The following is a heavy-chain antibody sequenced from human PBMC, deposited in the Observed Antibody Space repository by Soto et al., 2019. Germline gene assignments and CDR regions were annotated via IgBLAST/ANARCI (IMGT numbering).Heavy chain of an antibody. CDR1: GFTFSSYA. V-gene: IGHV3-30-3*01. J-gene: IGHJ4*02. CDR2: ISYDGSNK. D-gene: IGHD3-3*01. Sequence: QVQLVESGGGVVQPGRSLRLSCAASGFTFSSYAMHWVRQAPGKGLEWVAVISYDGSNKYYADSVKGRFTISRDNSKNTLYLQMNSLRAEDTAVYYCARDFSHYDFFSDNYPLPGYWGQGTLVTVSS. CDR3: ARDFSHYDFFSDNYPLPGY.